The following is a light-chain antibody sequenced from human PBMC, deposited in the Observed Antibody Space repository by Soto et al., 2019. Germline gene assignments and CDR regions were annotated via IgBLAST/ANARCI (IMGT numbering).Light chain of an antibody. J-gene: IGKJ1*01. CDR1: RSVRSN. CDR3: QQYNYWPGT. V-gene: IGKV3-15*01. CDR2: GAS. Sequence: EIVMTQSPATLSVSPGERVTLSCKASRSVRSNLAWYQQKPGQAPRLLISGASTRATGITDRFSGSGSGTEFTLTINSLQSEDFAVYYCQQYNYWPGTFGQGTKVAIK.